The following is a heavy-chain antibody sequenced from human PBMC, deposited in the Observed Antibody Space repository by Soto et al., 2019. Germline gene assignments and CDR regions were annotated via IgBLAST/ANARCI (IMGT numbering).Heavy chain of an antibody. CDR3: ETDNYGGKPDF. CDR1: GGSILNGGHY. V-gene: IGHV4-31*03. J-gene: IGHJ4*02. D-gene: IGHD4-17*01. CDR2: IFFSGNT. Sequence: SETLSRTCTVSGGSILNGGHYWTWIRQHPGKGLEWIGRIFFSGNTHYNPALKSRLTFSLDTAKNQFSLKLTSVTAADTAIYYCETDNYGGKPDFWRQATLGTV.